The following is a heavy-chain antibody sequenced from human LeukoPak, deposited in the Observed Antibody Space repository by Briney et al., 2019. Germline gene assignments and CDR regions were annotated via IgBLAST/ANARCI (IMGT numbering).Heavy chain of an antibody. D-gene: IGHD3-10*01. CDR3: ARDLATMVRGAYYFDY. J-gene: IGHJ4*02. CDR2: ISGSGGST. CDR1: GFTFSSYA. Sequence: GGSLRLSCAASGFTFSSYAMSWVRQAPGKGLEWVSAISGSGGSTYYADSVKGRFTISRDNSKNTLYLQMNSLRAEDTAVYYCARDLATMVRGAYYFDYWGQGTLVTVSS. V-gene: IGHV3-23*01.